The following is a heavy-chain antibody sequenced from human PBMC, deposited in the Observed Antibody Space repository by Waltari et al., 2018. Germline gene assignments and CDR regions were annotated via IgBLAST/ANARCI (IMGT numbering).Heavy chain of an antibody. V-gene: IGHV1-69*15. CDR2: IIPIFVTA. CDR1: GGTFSSYA. D-gene: IGHD6-13*01. J-gene: IGHJ4*02. CDR3: ARAAAGSYYFDY. Sequence: QVQLVQSGAEVTKPGSSVKVSCKASGGTFSSYAISWVRQAPGQGLEWMGRIIPIFVTANYAQKFQGRVTITADESTSTAYMELSNLRSEDTAVYYCARAAAGSYYFDYWGQGTLVTVSS.